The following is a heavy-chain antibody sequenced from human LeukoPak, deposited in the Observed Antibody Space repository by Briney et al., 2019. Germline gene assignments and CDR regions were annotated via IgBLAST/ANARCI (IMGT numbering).Heavy chain of an antibody. Sequence: PGGSLRLSCAASRFIFSSYSMSWVRQAPGEGLEWVSSISSSSNYIYYADSVKGRFTISRDNAKNSLYLQMNSLRAEDTAVYYCAREGSDILTGYPYGFDIWGQGTMVTVSS. D-gene: IGHD3-9*01. CDR1: RFIFSSYS. J-gene: IGHJ3*02. CDR3: AREGSDILTGYPYGFDI. CDR2: ISSSSNYI. V-gene: IGHV3-21*01.